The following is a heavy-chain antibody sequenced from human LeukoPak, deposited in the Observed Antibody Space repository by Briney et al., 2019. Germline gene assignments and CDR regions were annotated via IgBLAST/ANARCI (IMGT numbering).Heavy chain of an antibody. V-gene: IGHV3-48*02. CDR1: GFTFSSYS. D-gene: IGHD6-19*01. CDR3: ARVLLPGSSGWYLGY. CDR2: ISSSSSTI. J-gene: IGHJ4*02. Sequence: GGSLRLSCAASGFTFSSYSMNWVRQAPGKGLEWVSYISSSSSTIYYADSVKGRFTISRDNAKNSLYLQMNSLRNEDTAVYYGARVLLPGSSGWYLGYWGQGTLVTVSS.